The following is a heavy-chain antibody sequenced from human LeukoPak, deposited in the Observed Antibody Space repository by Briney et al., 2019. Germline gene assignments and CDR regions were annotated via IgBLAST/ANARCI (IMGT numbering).Heavy chain of an antibody. CDR3: ARDPYGMDV. J-gene: IGHJ6*02. Sequence: KPSETLSLTCTVSGGSISSYYWSWIRQPPGKGLEWIGYIYYSGSTYYNPSLKSRVTISVDTSKNQFSLKLSSVTAADTAVYYCARDPYGMDVWGQGTTVTVSS. CDR2: IYYSGST. CDR1: GGSISSYY. V-gene: IGHV4-59*01.